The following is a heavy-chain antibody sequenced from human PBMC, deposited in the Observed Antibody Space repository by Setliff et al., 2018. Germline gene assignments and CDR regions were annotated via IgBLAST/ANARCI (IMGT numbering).Heavy chain of an antibody. CDR3: VREGVDSRSSTDYRYYMDV. V-gene: IGHV1-69*05. CDR2: TIPIFGTT. Sequence: ASVKVSCKASGGTFSSYGISWVRQAPGQGLEWMGGTIPIFGTTDYAQKFRGRVTIITDESTSTASMQLSSLRSEDTAVYYCVREGVDSRSSTDYRYYMDVWGKGTTVTVSS. D-gene: IGHD3-22*01. CDR1: GGTFSSYG. J-gene: IGHJ6*03.